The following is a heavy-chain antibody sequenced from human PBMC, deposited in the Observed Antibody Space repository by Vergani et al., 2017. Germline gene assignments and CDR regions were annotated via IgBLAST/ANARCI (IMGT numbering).Heavy chain of an antibody. CDR2: IIAIFGTA. CDR1: GGTFSSYA. V-gene: IGHV1-69*01. Sequence: QVQLVQSGAEVKKPGSSVKVSCKASGGTFSSYAISWVRQAPGQGLEWMGGIIAIFGTANYAQKFQGRVTITADESTSTAYMELSSLRSEDTAVYYCARRDSSSFSLGGLYAFDIWGQGTMVTVSS. J-gene: IGHJ3*02. CDR3: ARRDSSSFSLGGLYAFDI. D-gene: IGHD6-13*01.